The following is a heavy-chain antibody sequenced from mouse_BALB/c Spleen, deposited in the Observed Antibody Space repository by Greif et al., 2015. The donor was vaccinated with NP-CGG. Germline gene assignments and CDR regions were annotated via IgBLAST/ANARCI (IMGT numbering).Heavy chain of an antibody. V-gene: IGHV1S127*01. D-gene: IGHD1-1*01. CDR3: TRIRYYGSSQAWFAY. CDR1: GYTFTSYW. Sequence: VQLQQSGAELVKPGASVKMSCKASGYTFTSYWMHWVKQRPGQGLEWIGTIDPSDSYTSYNQKFKGKATLTVDTSSSPAYMQLSSLTSEDSAVYYCTRIRYYGSSQAWFAYWGQGTLVTVSA. J-gene: IGHJ3*01. CDR2: IDPSDSYT.